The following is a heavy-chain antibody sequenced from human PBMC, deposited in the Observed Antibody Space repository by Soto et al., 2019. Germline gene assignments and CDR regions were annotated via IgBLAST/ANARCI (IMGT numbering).Heavy chain of an antibody. J-gene: IGHJ5*02. CDR3: AYGPLAHMSIAKWDWFDP. D-gene: IGHD2-21*01. Sequence: QITLKESRPTLVKPTQTLTLTCTFSGLSLTTSGVRVGWIRQSPGKAPEWLALTYWNDDKRYNPSFQSRLTVTKDPPKNQVALTVTNMATVDTATYFCAYGPLAHMSIAKWDWFDPWGQGTLVTVSS. CDR1: GLSLTTSGVR. V-gene: IGHV2-5*01. CDR2: TYWNDDK.